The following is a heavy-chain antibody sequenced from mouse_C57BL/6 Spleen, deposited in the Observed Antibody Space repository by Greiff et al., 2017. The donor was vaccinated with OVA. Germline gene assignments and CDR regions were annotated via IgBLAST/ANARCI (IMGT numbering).Heavy chain of an antibody. CDR1: GYTFTSYW. J-gene: IGHJ2*01. CDR3: ARGSYDGYYSDY. D-gene: IGHD2-3*01. CDR2: IDPSDSET. Sequence: QVQLQQPGAELVRPGSSVKLSCKASGYTFTSYWMHWVKQRPIQGLEWIGNIDPSDSETHYNQKFKDKATLTVDKSSSTAYMQLSSLTSEDSAVYYCARGSYDGYYSDYWGQGTTLTVSS. V-gene: IGHV1-52*01.